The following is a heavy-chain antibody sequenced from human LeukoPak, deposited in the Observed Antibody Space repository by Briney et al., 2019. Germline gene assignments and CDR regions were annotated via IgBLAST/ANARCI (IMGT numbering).Heavy chain of an antibody. J-gene: IGHJ5*02. D-gene: IGHD5-24*01. V-gene: IGHV3-7*05. Sequence: GESLRLSCAASGFTFSNYWMIWVRQAPGKGLEWVGNIKRDGSEKRYADSVRGRFSISRDNAQTSLYLQMNSLRAEDTAVYYCARASDPWLQLTWGQGTLVTVSS. CDR1: GFTFSNYW. CDR2: IKRDGSEK. CDR3: ARASDPWLQLT.